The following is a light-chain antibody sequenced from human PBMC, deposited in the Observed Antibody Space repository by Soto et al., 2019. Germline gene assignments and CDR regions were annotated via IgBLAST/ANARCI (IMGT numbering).Light chain of an antibody. V-gene: IGLV7-46*01. CDR2: DTS. CDR3: LLCYSEIRL. CDR1: TGPVTSSHY. J-gene: IGLJ2*01. Sequence: QAVVTQEPSRTVSPGGTVTLTCGSSTGPVTSSHYPYWFQQKPGQAPRTLIFDTSNKLSWTPARFSGSLLGGKAALILTGAQPEDEAEYYCLLCYSEIRLFGGGTKVTVL.